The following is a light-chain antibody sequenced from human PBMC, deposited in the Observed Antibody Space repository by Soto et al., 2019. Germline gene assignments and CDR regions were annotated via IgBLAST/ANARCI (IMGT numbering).Light chain of an antibody. CDR1: QSITT. Sequence: EIMITQSPSTLPLSPRERATLSCRASQSITTVAWYQQKPGQAPRLLIYDASNRATGIPARFSGSGSGTDFTLTISSLEPEDFAVYYCQQRSNWPLLTFGGGTKVDIK. V-gene: IGKV3-11*01. J-gene: IGKJ4*01. CDR3: QQRSNWPLLT. CDR2: DAS.